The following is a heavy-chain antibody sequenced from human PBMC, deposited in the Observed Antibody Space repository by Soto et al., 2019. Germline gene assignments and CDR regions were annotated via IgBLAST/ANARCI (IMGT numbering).Heavy chain of an antibody. CDR2: ISTYSGDT. V-gene: IGHV1-18*01. CDR1: GYTFFTSD. J-gene: IGHJ5*02. D-gene: IGHD5-12*01. CDR3: ARHHGPTTSETWFDA. Sequence: ASVKVSCKASGYTFFTSDISWVRQAPGQGLEWMGWISTYSGDTKYAQKFQGRVTMTTDTSTTTAYLELRSLRSDDTAVYYCARHHGPTTSETWFDACGERHLV.